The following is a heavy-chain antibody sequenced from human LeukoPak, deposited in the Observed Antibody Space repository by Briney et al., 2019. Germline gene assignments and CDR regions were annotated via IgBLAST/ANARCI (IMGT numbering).Heavy chain of an antibody. CDR3: ATHCGYNSACHFIAD. CDR1: GGSISSSSYY. V-gene: IGHV4-39*01. J-gene: IGHJ4*02. CDR2: VYYSGST. D-gene: IGHD5-12*01. Sequence: KPSETLSLTYIVSGGSISSSSYYWGWIRQPPGKGLEWIGSVYYSGSTYYNPSLKSQVTISADTSKNQFSPELTSVTAADTAVYYCATHCGYNSACHFIADWSQGTLVTVSS.